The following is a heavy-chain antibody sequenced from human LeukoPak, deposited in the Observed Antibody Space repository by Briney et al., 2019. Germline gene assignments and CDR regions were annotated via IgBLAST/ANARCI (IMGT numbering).Heavy chain of an antibody. CDR2: IYPGDSDT. Sequence: GDSLKISWKGTGYSFTSYWIGWVRQMPGKGLEWIGIIYPGDSDTRYSPSFQGQVTISADKSISTAYLQWSSLKASDTAMYYCARHEIYGDYGYWGQGTLVTVSS. J-gene: IGHJ4*02. CDR3: ARHEIYGDYGY. V-gene: IGHV5-51*01. D-gene: IGHD4-17*01. CDR1: GYSFTSYW.